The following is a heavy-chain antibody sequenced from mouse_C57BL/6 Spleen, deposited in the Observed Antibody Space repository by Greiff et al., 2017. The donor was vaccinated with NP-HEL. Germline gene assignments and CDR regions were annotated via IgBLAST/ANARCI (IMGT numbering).Heavy chain of an antibody. V-gene: IGHV1-52*01. Sequence: QVQLQQPGAELVRPGSSVKLSCKASGYTFTSYWMHWVKQRPIQGLEWIGNIDPSDSEPHYNQKFKDKATLTVDKSSSTAYMQLSSLTSEDSAVYYCARVITTVAPAGYFDYWGQGTTLTVSS. CDR2: IDPSDSEP. CDR3: ARVITTVAPAGYFDY. J-gene: IGHJ2*01. D-gene: IGHD1-1*01. CDR1: GYTFTSYW.